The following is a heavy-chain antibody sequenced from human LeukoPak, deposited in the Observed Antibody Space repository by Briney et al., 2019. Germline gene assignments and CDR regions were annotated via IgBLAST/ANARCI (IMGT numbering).Heavy chain of an antibody. CDR1: GFTFSSYA. Sequence: GGSLRLSCAASGFTFSSYAMSWVRQAPGKGLEWVSAISGSGGSTYYADSVEGRFTISRDNSKDTLYLQMNSLRTEDTAVYYCAREGHGDYGFGYWGQGTLVTVSS. D-gene: IGHD4-17*01. CDR3: AREGHGDYGFGY. J-gene: IGHJ4*02. CDR2: ISGSGGST. V-gene: IGHV3-23*01.